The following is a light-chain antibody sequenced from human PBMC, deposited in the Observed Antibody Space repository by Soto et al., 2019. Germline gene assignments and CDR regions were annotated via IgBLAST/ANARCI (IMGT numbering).Light chain of an antibody. CDR3: QQYDNWLGT. V-gene: IGKV3D-15*01. CDR1: QSVSSN. J-gene: IGKJ1*01. CDR2: GAS. Sequence: EIVMTQSPATLSVSPGERATLSCRASQSVSSNLAWYQQTPGQAPRLLIYGASTRATGIPARFSGSGSGTEFTLTISSLQAEDFAVYCCQQYDNWLGTFGQGTKVDIK.